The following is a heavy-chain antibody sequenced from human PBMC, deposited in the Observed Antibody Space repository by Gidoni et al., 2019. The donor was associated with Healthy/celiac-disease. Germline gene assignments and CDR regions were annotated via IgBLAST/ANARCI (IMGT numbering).Heavy chain of an antibody. J-gene: IGHJ3*02. CDR1: GFTFSGSA. CDR2: ISGSGGST. CDR3: AKDTPAGDDAFDI. V-gene: IGHV3-23*01. D-gene: IGHD3-16*01. Sequence: EVQLLESGGGLVQPGGYLRLSCAASGFTFSGSAMSWVRQAPGKGLEWVSAISGSGGSTYYADSVKGRFTISRDNSKNTLYLQMNSLRAEDTAVYYCAKDTPAGDDAFDIWGQGTMVTVSS.